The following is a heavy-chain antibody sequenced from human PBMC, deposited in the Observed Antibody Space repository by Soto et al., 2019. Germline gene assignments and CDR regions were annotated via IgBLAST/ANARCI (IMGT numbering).Heavy chain of an antibody. J-gene: IGHJ4*02. V-gene: IGHV1-69*13. CDR2: IIPIFGTA. D-gene: IGHD6-19*01. CDR3: AREFTAGIAVAVGFDY. CDR1: GGTFSSYA. Sequence: ASVKVSCKASGGTFSSYAISWVRQAPGQGLEWMGGIIPIFGTANYAQKFQGRVTITADESTSTAYMELSSLRSEDTAVYYCAREFTAGIAVAVGFDYWGQGTLVTVSS.